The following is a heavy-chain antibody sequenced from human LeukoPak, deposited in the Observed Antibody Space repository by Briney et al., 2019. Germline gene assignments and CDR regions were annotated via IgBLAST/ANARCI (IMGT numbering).Heavy chain of an antibody. CDR3: ARDRGITMVRDNWFDP. V-gene: IGHV4-38-2*02. J-gene: IGHJ5*02. D-gene: IGHD3-10*01. CDR1: GYSISSGYY. CDR2: IYHSGST. Sequence: PSETLSLTCTVSGYSISSGYYWGWIRQPPGKGLEWIGSIYHSGSTYYNPSLKSRVTISVDTSKNQFSLKLSSVTAADTAVYYCARDRGITMVRDNWFDPWGQGTLVTVSS.